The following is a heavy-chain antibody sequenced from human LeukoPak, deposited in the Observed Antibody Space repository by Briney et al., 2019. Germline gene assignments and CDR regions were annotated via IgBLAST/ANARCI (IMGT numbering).Heavy chain of an antibody. D-gene: IGHD2-2*01. J-gene: IGHJ4*02. CDR2: IYYSGST. CDR1: GGSISSSSYY. Sequence: SETLSLTCTVSGGSISSSSYYWGWIRQPPGKGLEWIGSIYYSGSTYYNPSLKSRVTISVDTSKNQFSLKLSSVTAADTAVYYCAGALQDIVVVPAAAFDNWGQGTLVTVSS. V-gene: IGHV4-39*01. CDR3: AGALQDIVVVPAAAFDN.